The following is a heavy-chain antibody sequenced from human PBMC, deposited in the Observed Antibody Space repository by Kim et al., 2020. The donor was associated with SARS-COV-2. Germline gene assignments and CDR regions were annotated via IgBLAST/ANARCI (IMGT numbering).Heavy chain of an antibody. J-gene: IGHJ5*02. D-gene: IGHD5-12*01. V-gene: IGHV3-23*01. CDR3: AKGRRDGYNFANWFDP. Sequence: SVKGRFTISRDNSKNTLYLQMNSLRAEDTAVYYCAKGRRDGYNFANWFDPWGQGTLVTVSS.